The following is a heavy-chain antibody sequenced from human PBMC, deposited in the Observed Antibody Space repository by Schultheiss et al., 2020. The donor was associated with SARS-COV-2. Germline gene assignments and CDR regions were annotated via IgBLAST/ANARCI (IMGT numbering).Heavy chain of an antibody. J-gene: IGHJ6*03. CDR2: LYRRGDT. CDR1: GFTFSDYY. D-gene: IGHD3-9*01. Sequence: GGSLRLSCAASGFTFSDYYMSWVRQPPGRGLEWVSVLYRRGDTYYADSVKGRFTISRHNSKNTLFLQMNSLRTEDTAVYYCARHPADYDIFDMDVWGKGATVTSSS. V-gene: IGHV3-53*04. CDR3: ARHPADYDIFDMDV.